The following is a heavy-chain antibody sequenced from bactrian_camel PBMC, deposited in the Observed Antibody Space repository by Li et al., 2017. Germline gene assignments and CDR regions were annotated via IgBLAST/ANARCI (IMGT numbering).Heavy chain of an antibody. CDR3: SAEKRSGLWTRPDFGY. CDR2: MYISGGTK. J-gene: IGHJ6*01. Sequence: DVQLVESGGGSVQAGGSLTLSCAASGYTAKTCSWNWYRQSPGKEREGVAAMYISGGTKYAADSVRGRFTMSRDNGKNMVYLEMNSLNTEDTAIYYCSAEKRSGLWTRPDFGYWGQGTQVTVS. D-gene: IGHD2*01. CDR1: GYTAKTCS. V-gene: IGHV3S40*01.